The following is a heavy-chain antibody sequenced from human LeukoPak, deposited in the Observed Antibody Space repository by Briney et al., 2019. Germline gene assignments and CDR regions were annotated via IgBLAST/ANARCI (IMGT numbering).Heavy chain of an antibody. CDR2: INPTSGVT. CDR1: GYTFSGSY. D-gene: IGHD1-26*01. Sequence: ASVKLSCRASGYTFSGSYMHWVRQAPGQGLAWMGWINPTSGVTKYAEKFQGRVTMTRDTSINTAYMEMSGLRSDDTAVYYCARDMYSGTYGHWGQGTLVTVSS. J-gene: IGHJ4*02. V-gene: IGHV1-2*02. CDR3: ARDMYSGTYGH.